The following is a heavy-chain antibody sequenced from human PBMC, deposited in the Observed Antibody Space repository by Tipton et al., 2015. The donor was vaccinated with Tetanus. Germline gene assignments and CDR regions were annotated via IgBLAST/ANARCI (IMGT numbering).Heavy chain of an antibody. V-gene: IGHV4-59*01. CDR1: GGSISSYY. D-gene: IGHD2-2*02. CDR2: IYYSGST. J-gene: IGHJ6*02. CDR3: ARGGYQLLYDYYYYGMDV. Sequence: GLVKPSETLSLTCTVSGGSISSYYWSWIRQPPGKGLEWIGYIYYSGSTNYNPSLKSRVTISVDTSKNQFSLKLSSVTAADTAVYYCARGGYQLLYDYYYYGMDVWGQGTTVTVPS.